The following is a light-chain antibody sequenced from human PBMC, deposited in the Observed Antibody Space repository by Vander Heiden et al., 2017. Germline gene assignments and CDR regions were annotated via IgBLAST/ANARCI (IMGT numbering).Light chain of an antibody. CDR3: QHYDNLPRYT. V-gene: IGKV1-33*01. J-gene: IGKJ2*01. CDR1: QDISNY. Sequence: DIQMTQSPSSLSASVGDRVTITCQASQDISNYLNWSKQKPGKAPKLLIYDASNLETGVPSRSSGSGYGTDFTFTISSRQLEDIAPYYCQHYDNLPRYTFGQGTKLEIK. CDR2: DAS.